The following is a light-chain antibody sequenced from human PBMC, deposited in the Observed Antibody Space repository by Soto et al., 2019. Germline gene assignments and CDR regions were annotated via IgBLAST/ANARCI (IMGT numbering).Light chain of an antibody. CDR1: QSIRRW. V-gene: IGKV1-5*01. CDR2: DAS. CDR3: QQYNYYLWT. J-gene: IGKJ1*01. Sequence: DMQMTQAPSTLSASLGDRVTITCRASQSIRRWLAWYQQKPGKAPKLLIYDASILASGVPSRFSGSGSGTVFTLTISILQPDYFATYYCQQYNYYLWTFGQGTRVEI.